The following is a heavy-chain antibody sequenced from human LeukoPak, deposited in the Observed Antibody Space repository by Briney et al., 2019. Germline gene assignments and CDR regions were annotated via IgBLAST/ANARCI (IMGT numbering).Heavy chain of an antibody. CDR3: ARETDYYDILTGPNFDP. J-gene: IGHJ5*02. Sequence: GGSLRLSCAASGFTFSSYAMHWVRQAPGKGLEWVAVISHDGSNKYYADSVKGRFTISRDNSKNTLYLQMNSLRAEDTAVYYCARETDYYDILTGPNFDPWGQGTLVTVSS. CDR2: ISHDGSNK. CDR1: GFTFSSYA. D-gene: IGHD3-9*01. V-gene: IGHV3-30-3*01.